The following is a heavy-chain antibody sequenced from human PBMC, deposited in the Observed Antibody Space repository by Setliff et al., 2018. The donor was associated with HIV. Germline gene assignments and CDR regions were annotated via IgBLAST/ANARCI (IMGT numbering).Heavy chain of an antibody. CDR3: ARVAPRGFDDFEI. CDR1: GFLFHTYW. V-gene: IGHV3-7*02. CDR2: IKEDGSEK. J-gene: IGHJ3*02. D-gene: IGHD3-10*01. Sequence: QPGGSLRLSCAASGFLFHTYWMSWVRQAPGKGLEWVANIKEDGSEKYYADSVKGRFTISRDNAKNSLYLQMNSLRAEDTAIYYCARVAPRGFDDFEIWGQGTMVTVSS.